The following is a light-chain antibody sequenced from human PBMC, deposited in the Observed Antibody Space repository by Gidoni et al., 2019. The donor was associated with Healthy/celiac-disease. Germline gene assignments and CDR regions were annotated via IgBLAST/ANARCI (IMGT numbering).Light chain of an antibody. J-gene: IGKJ4*01. CDR1: QSVSSN. V-gene: IGKV3-15*01. CDR3: QQYNNWPPLT. CDR2: GSS. Sequence: IVMTQSPATLSVSPGERATLSFRASQSVSSNLAWYQQKPGQAPRLLLYGSSTRATGIPARFSGSESGTEFTLTISSLQSEDLAVYYCQQYNNWPPLTFGGXTKVEIK.